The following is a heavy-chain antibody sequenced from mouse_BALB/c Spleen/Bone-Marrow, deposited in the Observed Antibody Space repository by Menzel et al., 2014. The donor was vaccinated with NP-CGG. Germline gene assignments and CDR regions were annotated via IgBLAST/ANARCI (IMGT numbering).Heavy chain of an antibody. D-gene: IGHD1-2*01. Sequence: EVKLVESGPDLVKPSQSLSLTCTVTGYSITSGYGWHWIRQFPGNKLEWMAYIHYSGNTDYNPSLKSQISITRDTSKNQFFLQLNSVTTEDTATYYCAREARTTARFAYWGQGTLVTVSA. V-gene: IGHV3-1*02. CDR3: AREARTTARFAY. J-gene: IGHJ3*01. CDR1: GYSITSGYG. CDR2: IHYSGNT.